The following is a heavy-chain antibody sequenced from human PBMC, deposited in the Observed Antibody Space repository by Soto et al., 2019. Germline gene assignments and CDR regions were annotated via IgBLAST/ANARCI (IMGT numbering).Heavy chain of an antibody. D-gene: IGHD3-3*01. CDR1: GGSFNTGGYY. CDR2: VYDSGHT. Sequence: PSETLSLTCTVSGGSFNTGGYYWSWVRQRPEKGLEWIGYVYDSGHTYYNPSLKSRPAISLDTSKSQFSLKLSSVTAADTALYLCARMPFGEFDYWGQGILGTVSA. J-gene: IGHJ4*02. CDR3: ARMPFGEFDY. V-gene: IGHV4-31*03.